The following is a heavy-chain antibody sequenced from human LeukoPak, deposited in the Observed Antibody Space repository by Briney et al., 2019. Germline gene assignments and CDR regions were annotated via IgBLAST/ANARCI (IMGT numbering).Heavy chain of an antibody. CDR1: GGSISSYY. J-gene: IGHJ6*02. D-gene: IGHD3-22*01. Sequence: TSETLSLTCTVSGGSISSYYWSWIRQPPGKGLEWIGYIYYSGSTYYNPSLKSRVTISVDTSKNQFSLKLSSVTAADTAVYYCARDSSGYSPNGMDVWGQGTTVTVSS. V-gene: IGHV4-59*12. CDR2: IYYSGST. CDR3: ARDSSGYSPNGMDV.